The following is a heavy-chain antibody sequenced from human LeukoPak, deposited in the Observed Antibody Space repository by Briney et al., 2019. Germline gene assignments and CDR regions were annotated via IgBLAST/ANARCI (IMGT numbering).Heavy chain of an antibody. J-gene: IGHJ6*02. CDR1: RFTFSNYW. D-gene: IGHD6-6*01. CDR2: INSDGSST. V-gene: IGHV3-74*01. CDR3: AKPEYSSSPGGMDV. Sequence: GGSLRLSCAASRFTFSNYWMHWVRQAPGKGLVYVSRINSDGSSTSHADSVKGRFTISRDNAKNTLYLQMNSLRAEDTAVYYCAKPEYSSSPGGMDVWGQGTTVTVSS.